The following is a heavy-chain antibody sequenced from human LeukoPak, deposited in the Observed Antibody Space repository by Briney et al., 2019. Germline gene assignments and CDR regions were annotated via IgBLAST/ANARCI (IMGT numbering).Heavy chain of an antibody. CDR1: GFTFSSYS. D-gene: IGHD2-15*01. CDR3: ARTKVVAAASGYSTLYSYYGMDV. J-gene: IGHJ6*02. V-gene: IGHV3-21*01. Sequence: GGSLRLSCAASGFTFSSYSMNWVRQAPGKGLEWVSSISSSSSYIYYADSVKGRFTISRDNAKNSLYLQMNSLRAEDTAVYYCARTKVVAAASGYSTLYSYYGMDVWGQGTTVTVSS. CDR2: ISSSSSYI.